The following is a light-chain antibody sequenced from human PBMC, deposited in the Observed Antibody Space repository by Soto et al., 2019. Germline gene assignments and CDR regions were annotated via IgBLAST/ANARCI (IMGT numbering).Light chain of an antibody. J-gene: IGKJ1*01. CDR2: DAS. CDR3: LQYYSFPPV. Sequence: VIWMTQSPSLLSASTGDRVTISCRMRQGISSYLAWYQQKPGKAPELLIYDASTLQSGVPSRFSGSGSGTDFTVTISCLQSENFATYICLQYYSFPPVFGQGPKVEIK. CDR1: QGISSY. V-gene: IGKV1D-8*01.